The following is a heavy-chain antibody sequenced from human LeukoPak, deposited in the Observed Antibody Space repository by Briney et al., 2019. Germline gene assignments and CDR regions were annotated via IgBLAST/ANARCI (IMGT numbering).Heavy chain of an antibody. Sequence: GGSLRLSCAASGFTFSSYWMSWVRQAPGKGLEWVANIKQDGSEKYYVDSVKGRFTISRDNAKNSLYLQMNSLRAEDTPVYYCAGASGWYDVAYWGQGTLVTVSS. CDR3: AGASGWYDVAY. V-gene: IGHV3-7*01. D-gene: IGHD6-19*01. J-gene: IGHJ4*02. CDR1: GFTFSSYW. CDR2: IKQDGSEK.